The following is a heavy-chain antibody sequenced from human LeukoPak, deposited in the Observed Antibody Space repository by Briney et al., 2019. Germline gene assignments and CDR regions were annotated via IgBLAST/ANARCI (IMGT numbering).Heavy chain of an antibody. CDR3: AGDYADYVGYFFFDY. V-gene: IGHV3-23*01. J-gene: IGHJ4*02. CDR1: GFTFNNYA. D-gene: IGHD4-17*01. Sequence: GGSLRLSCAASGFTFNNYAMNWVRQAPGKGLECVSSISGGGETTCYADSAKGRFTISRDNSQNTLYLQMNSLRAEDTAVYYCAGDYADYVGYFFFDYWGQGTLVTVSS. CDR2: ISGGGETT.